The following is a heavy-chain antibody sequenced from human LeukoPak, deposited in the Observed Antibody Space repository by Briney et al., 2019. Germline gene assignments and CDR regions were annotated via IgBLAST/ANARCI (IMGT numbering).Heavy chain of an antibody. J-gene: IGHJ6*02. Sequence: PSETLSLTCTVSGGSISSYYWSWIRQPPGKGLEWIGYIYYSGSTNYNPSLKSRVTISVDTSKNQFSLKLSSVTAADTAVYYCARLRIAADYYGMGVWGQGTTVTVSS. CDR3: ARLRIAADYYGMGV. CDR2: IYYSGST. D-gene: IGHD6-13*01. V-gene: IGHV4-59*01. CDR1: GGSISSYY.